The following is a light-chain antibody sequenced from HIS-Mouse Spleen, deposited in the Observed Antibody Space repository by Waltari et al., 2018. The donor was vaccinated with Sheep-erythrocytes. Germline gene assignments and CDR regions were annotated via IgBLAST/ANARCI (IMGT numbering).Light chain of an antibody. CDR3: QQFNNYPRT. Sequence: AIQFTQSPSYLSASVGVRVTITCRASEGISSALAWDQQKPGKAPKLLIYDASSLESGVPSRFSGSGSGTDFTLTISSLQPEDFATYYCQQFNNYPRTFGQGTKVEIK. CDR1: EGISSA. J-gene: IGKJ1*01. CDR2: DAS. V-gene: IGKV1D-13*01.